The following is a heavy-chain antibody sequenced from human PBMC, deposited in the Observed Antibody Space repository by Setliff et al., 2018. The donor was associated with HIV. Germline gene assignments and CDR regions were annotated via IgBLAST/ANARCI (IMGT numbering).Heavy chain of an antibody. V-gene: IGHV3-53*01. Sequence: GGSLRLSCTVSGFTVSSNYMTWVRQAPGKGLEWVALMYDGGSTYYADSVKGRFTITRDISKNTLDLQMNSLRVDDTAVYYCAKGSGFSDYWGQGTLVTVSS. CDR3: AKGSGFSDY. CDR2: MYDGGST. D-gene: IGHD3-22*01. J-gene: IGHJ4*02. CDR1: GFTVSSNY.